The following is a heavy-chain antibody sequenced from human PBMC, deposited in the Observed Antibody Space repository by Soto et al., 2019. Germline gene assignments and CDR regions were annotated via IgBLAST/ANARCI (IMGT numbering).Heavy chain of an antibody. V-gene: IGHV4-30-4*01. D-gene: IGHD3-22*01. CDR1: GGSISSGNYY. CDR2: ISYSGST. Sequence: SETLSLTCTVSGGSISSGNYYWSWIRQPPGKGLEWIGFISYSGSTYYNLSLKSRITISVDTSKNQFSLNLSFVTAADTAVYYCASSGSRGIGAFDIWGQGTMVTVSS. J-gene: IGHJ3*02. CDR3: ASSGSRGIGAFDI.